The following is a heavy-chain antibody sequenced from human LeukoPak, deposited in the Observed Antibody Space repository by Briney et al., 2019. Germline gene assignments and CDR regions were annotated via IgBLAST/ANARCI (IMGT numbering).Heavy chain of an antibody. CDR1: GGSISSSNW. CDR3: ASAYCSGGSCYELGY. J-gene: IGHJ4*02. Sequence: SETLSLTCDVSGGSISSSNWWSWVRQPPGKGLEWIGEIYHSGSTNYNPSLKSRVTISVDKSKNQFSLKLSSVTAADTAVYYCASAYCSGGSCYELGYWGQGTLVTVSS. CDR2: IYHSGST. D-gene: IGHD2-15*01. V-gene: IGHV4-4*02.